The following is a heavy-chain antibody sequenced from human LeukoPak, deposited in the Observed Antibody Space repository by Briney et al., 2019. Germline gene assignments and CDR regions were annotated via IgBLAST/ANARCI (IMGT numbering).Heavy chain of an antibody. Sequence: SGTLSLTCAVSGGSISSSKWWNWVRQPPGKGLEWIGEIYHGGNTNYNPSLKSRVTMSVDKSKNQFSLKLSSVAAADTAVYYCARRVVPASIGSWFDPWGQGTLVTVSS. CDR1: GGSISSSKW. J-gene: IGHJ5*02. CDR3: ARRVVPASIGSWFDP. D-gene: IGHD2-2*01. CDR2: IYHGGNT. V-gene: IGHV4-4*02.